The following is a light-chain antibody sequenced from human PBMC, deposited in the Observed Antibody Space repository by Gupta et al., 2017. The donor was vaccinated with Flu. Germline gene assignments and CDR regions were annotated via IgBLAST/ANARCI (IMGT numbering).Light chain of an antibody. J-gene: IGKJ2*01. Sequence: GDRVTITCRASQSISSWLAWYQQKPGKAPKVLIYKASSLESGVPSSFSGNRSGTEFTLTISSLQPDDFATYYCQQYNTYPYTFGQGTKLEIK. CDR1: QSISSW. CDR2: KAS. CDR3: QQYNTYPYT. V-gene: IGKV1-5*03.